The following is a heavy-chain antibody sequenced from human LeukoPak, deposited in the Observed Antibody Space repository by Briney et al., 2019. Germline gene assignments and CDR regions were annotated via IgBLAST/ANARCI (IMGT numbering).Heavy chain of an antibody. CDR2: IYYSGST. D-gene: IGHD2-8*01. CDR3: ARAHRLYAFDI. Sequence: PSETLSLTCTVSGGSISSYYWSWIRQPPGKGLEWIGNIYYSGSTNYNPSLKSRVTISVDTSKNQFSLKLSSVTAADTTVYYCARAHRLYAFDIWGQGTMVTVSS. V-gene: IGHV4-59*08. J-gene: IGHJ3*02. CDR1: GGSISSYY.